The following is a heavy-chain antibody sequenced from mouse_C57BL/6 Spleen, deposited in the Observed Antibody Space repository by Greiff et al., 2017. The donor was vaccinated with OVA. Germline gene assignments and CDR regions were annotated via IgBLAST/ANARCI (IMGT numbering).Heavy chain of an antibody. CDR1: GYTFTDYE. J-gene: IGHJ3*01. CDR2: IDPETGGT. Sequence: VQLQQPGAELVRPGASVTLSCKASGYTFTDYEMHWVKQTPVHGLEWIGAIDPETGGTAYNQKFKGKAILTVDKSSSTAYMELRSLTSEDSAVYYCTRRYGDWGQGTLVTVSA. V-gene: IGHV1-15*01. D-gene: IGHD1-1*01. CDR3: TRRYGD.